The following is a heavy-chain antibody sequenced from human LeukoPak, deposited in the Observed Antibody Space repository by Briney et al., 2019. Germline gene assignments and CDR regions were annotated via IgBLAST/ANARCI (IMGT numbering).Heavy chain of an antibody. CDR3: AIDPYGSGNSNWFDP. CDR2: ISWNSGSI. J-gene: IGHJ5*02. V-gene: IGHV3-9*01. CDR1: GFTFDDYA. Sequence: GGSLRLSCAASGFTFDDYAMHWVRQAPGKGLEWVSGISWNSGSIVYADSVRGRFTISRDNAKNSLYLQMNSLRAEDTALYYCAIDPYGSGNSNWFDPWGQGTLVTVSS. D-gene: IGHD3-10*01.